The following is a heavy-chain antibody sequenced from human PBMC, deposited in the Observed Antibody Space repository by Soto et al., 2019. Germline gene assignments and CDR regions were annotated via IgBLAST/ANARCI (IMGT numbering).Heavy chain of an antibody. CDR2: ISYDGSNK. CDR3: ARSVDTAMWRFDY. V-gene: IGHV3-30-3*01. D-gene: IGHD5-18*01. J-gene: IGHJ4*02. CDR1: GFTFSSYA. Sequence: PGGSLRLSCAASGFTFSSYAMHWVRQAPGKGLEWVAVISYDGSNKYYAESVKGRFTISRDNSKNTLYLQMNSLRAEDTAVYYCARSVDTAMWRFDYWGQGTLVTVSS.